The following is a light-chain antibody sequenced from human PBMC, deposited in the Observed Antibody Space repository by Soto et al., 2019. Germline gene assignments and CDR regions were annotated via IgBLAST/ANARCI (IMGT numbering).Light chain of an antibody. V-gene: IGKV3-11*01. CDR2: DAS. CDR3: QQRANWPLTT. CDR1: RSVTTF. J-gene: IGKJ5*01. Sequence: EIVLTQSPGTLSLSPGERATLSCRASRSVTTFLAWYQQRPGQAPRLLIYDASNRATGIPARFSGSGSGTDFTLTIRSLEPEDFAIYYCQQRANWPLTTFGHGTRLEIK.